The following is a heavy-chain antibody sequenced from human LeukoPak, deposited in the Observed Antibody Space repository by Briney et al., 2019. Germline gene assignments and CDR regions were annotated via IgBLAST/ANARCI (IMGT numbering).Heavy chain of an antibody. CDR3: ARDRVIVVVPKDY. V-gene: IGHV3-30-3*01. CDR2: ISCDGSNK. CDR1: GFTFSSYA. D-gene: IGHD3-22*01. Sequence: GRSLRLSCAASGFTFSSYAMHWVRQAPGKGLEWVAVISCDGSNKYYADSVKGRFTISRDNSKNTLYLQMNSLRAEDTAVYYCARDRVIVVVPKDYWGQGTLVTVSS. J-gene: IGHJ4*02.